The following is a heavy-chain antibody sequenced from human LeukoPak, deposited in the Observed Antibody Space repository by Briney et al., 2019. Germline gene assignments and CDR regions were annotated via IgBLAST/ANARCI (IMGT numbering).Heavy chain of an antibody. Sequence: ASVKVSCKASGYTFTSYDINWVRQATGQGLEWMGWMNPNSGNTIYAQKFQGRVTMTEDTSTDTAYMELSSLRSEDTAVYYCATGPANFDYWGQGTLVTVSS. CDR2: MNPNSGNT. CDR3: ATGPANFDY. CDR1: GYTFTSYD. J-gene: IGHJ4*02. V-gene: IGHV1-8*01.